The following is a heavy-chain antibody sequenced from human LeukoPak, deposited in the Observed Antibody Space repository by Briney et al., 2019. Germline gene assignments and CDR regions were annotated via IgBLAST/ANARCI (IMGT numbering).Heavy chain of an antibody. D-gene: IGHD1-26*01. Sequence: SETLSLTCAVYGVSFSGYYWSWLRQPPGKGLEWIGEINHSGSTNYNPSLKSRVTISVDTSKNQFSLKLSSVTAVDTAVYYCARVMGLGGATYYWGQGTLVTVS. CDR2: INHSGST. V-gene: IGHV4-34*01. CDR1: GVSFSGYY. CDR3: ARVMGLGGATYY. J-gene: IGHJ4*02.